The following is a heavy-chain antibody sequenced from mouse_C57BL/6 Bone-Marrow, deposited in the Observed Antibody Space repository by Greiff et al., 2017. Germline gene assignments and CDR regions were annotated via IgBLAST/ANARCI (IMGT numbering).Heavy chain of an antibody. V-gene: IGHV1-64*01. CDR1: GYTFTSYW. J-gene: IGHJ4*01. D-gene: IGHD1-1*01. Sequence: QVQLQQPGAELVKPGASVKLSCKASGYTFTSYWMHWVKQRPGQGLEWIGMIHPNSGSTNYNEKFKSKATMTVDKSSSTAYMQLSSLTSEDSAVYYCARWYYDGFYYAMDYWGQGTSATVSS. CDR2: IHPNSGST. CDR3: ARWYYDGFYYAMDY.